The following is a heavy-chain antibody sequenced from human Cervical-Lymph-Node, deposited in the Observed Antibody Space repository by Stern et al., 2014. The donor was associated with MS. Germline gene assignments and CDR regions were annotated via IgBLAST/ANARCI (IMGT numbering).Heavy chain of an antibody. V-gene: IGHV5-51*01. CDR2: IYPGDSDT. CDR3: ATHPVGP. J-gene: IGHJ5*02. CDR1: GYKFTNQW. Sequence: VQLVQSGAEVKKPGESLKISCKTSGYKFTNQWIAWVRQMPGKGLEFMGIIYPGDSDTRYNPAFQGQVTISADKSVNPAYLQWSSLKASDTAMYYCATHPVGPWGQGTLVTVSS.